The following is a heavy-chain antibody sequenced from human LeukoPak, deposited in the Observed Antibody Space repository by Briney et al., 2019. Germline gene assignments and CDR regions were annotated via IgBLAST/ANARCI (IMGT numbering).Heavy chain of an antibody. CDR1: GFTFSSYE. D-gene: IGHD6-13*01. J-gene: IGHJ5*02. V-gene: IGHV3-48*03. Sequence: GGSLRLSCAASGFTFSSYEMNWVRQAPGKGLEWVSYISSSGSTIYYADSVKGRFTISRDNSKNTLYLQMNSLRAEDTAVYYCARDRAAGTNWFDPWGQGTLVTVSS. CDR2: ISSSGSTI. CDR3: ARDRAAGTNWFDP.